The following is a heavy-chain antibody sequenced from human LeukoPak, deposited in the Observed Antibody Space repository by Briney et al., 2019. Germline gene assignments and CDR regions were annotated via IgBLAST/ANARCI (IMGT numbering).Heavy chain of an antibody. CDR1: GGSISSSSYY. CDR2: IYYSGST. D-gene: IGHD3-3*01. Sequence: SETLSLTCTVSGGSISSSSYYWGSIRQPPGKGLELIGSIYYSGSTYYNPSLKSRVTISVDTSKNQFSLKLSSVAAADTAVYYCARGLLRFLEWFPLYFDYWGQGTLVTVSS. CDR3: ARGLLRFLEWFPLYFDY. V-gene: IGHV4-39*01. J-gene: IGHJ4*02.